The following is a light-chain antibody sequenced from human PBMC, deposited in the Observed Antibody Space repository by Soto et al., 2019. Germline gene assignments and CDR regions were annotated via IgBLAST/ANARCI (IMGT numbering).Light chain of an antibody. V-gene: IGLV2-11*01. CDR1: SSDVGGSDY. CDR3: CSHAGSYTFRV. Sequence: SVLTQPRSVSGSPGQSVTISCTGTSSDVGGSDYVSWFQHYPGKGPKLLIYDVTRRPSGVPDRFSGSKSGNTASLTISGLQVEDEADYYCCSHAGSYTFRVFGTGTRSPS. CDR2: DVT. J-gene: IGLJ1*01.